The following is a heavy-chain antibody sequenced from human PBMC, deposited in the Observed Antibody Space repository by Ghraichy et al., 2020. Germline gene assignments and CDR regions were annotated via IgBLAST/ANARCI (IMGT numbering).Heavy chain of an antibody. CDR1: GSHFCTSG. V-gene: IGHV1-18*01. Sequence: ASVKVSCKTGGSHFCTSGTNWERECRGLVQERMGWISAYNGNTNYAQKLQGRVTMTTDTSTSTAYMELRSLRSDDTAVYYCAREGATAYNYYYYYGMDVWGQGTTVTVSS. J-gene: IGHJ6*02. D-gene: IGHD1-26*01. CDR2: ISAYNGNT. CDR3: AREGATAYNYYYYYGMDV.